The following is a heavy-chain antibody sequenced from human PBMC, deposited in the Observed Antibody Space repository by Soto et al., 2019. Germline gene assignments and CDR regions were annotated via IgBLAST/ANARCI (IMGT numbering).Heavy chain of an antibody. CDR2: IYYSGST. CDR1: GGSISSGDYY. CDR3: ARAWRYYYDSSGYYPPLV. Sequence: SETLSLTCTVSGGSISSGDYYWSWIRQPPGKGLEWIGYIYYSGSTYYNPSLKSRVAISVDTSKNQFSLKLSSVTAADTAVYYCARAWRYYYDSSGYYPPLVWGQGTLVTGLL. V-gene: IGHV4-30-4*01. D-gene: IGHD3-22*01. J-gene: IGHJ4*02.